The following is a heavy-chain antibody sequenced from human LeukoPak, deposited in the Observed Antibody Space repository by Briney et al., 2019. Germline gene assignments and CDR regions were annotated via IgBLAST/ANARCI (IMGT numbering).Heavy chain of an antibody. CDR2: ISSSGSTI. CDR3: ARESLIVPNWFDP. CDR1: GFTFSDYY. V-gene: IGHV3-11*04. Sequence: PGGSLRLSCAASGFTFSDYYMSWIRQAPGKGLEWVSYISSSGSTIYYADSVKGRFTISRDNAKNSLYLQMNSLRAEDTAVYYCARESLIVPNWFDPWGQGTLVTVSS. D-gene: IGHD3-22*01. J-gene: IGHJ5*02.